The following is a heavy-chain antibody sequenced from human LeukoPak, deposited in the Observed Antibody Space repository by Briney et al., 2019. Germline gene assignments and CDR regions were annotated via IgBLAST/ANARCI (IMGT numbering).Heavy chain of an antibody. V-gene: IGHV3-30*02. CDR1: GFTFSSYG. Sequence: SGGSLRLSCAASGFTFSSYGMHWVRQAPGKGLEWVAFIRYDGSNKYYADSVKGRFTTSRDNSKNTLYLQMNSLRAEDTAVYYCAKEPYDYVWGSYRFDYWGQGTLVTVSS. D-gene: IGHD3-16*02. CDR3: AKEPYDYVWGSYRFDY. CDR2: IRYDGSNK. J-gene: IGHJ4*02.